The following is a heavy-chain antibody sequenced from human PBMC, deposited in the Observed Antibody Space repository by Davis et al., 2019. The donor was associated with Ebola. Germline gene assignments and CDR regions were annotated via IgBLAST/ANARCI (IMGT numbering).Heavy chain of an antibody. V-gene: IGHV3-73*01. D-gene: IGHD2-21*01. CDR2: IRRKATNYAT. CDR3: VRDRVEYGGDCLDI. J-gene: IGHJ3*02. CDR1: GFISYDFP. Sequence: PGGSLRLSCAASGFISYDFPVHWVRQASGQGLEWLGRIRRKATNYATSYAASVKGRFTVSRDDSKNAAYLQMNSLKIEDTAVYYCVRDRVEYGGDCLDIWGQGTMVTVSP.